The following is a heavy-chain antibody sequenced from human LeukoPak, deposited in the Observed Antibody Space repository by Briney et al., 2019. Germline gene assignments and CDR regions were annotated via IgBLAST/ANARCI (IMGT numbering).Heavy chain of an antibody. CDR1: GFTFSTYW. CDR3: AKDGSSKKTFDY. CDR2: INQYGNEK. J-gene: IGHJ4*02. D-gene: IGHD1-26*01. Sequence: PGGSLRLSCAASGFTFSTYWMNWVRQAPGKGLEWVANINQYGNEKYYVDSVKGRFTTSRDNSKNTLYLQMNSLRTEDTAVYYCAKDGSSKKTFDYWGQGTLVTVSS. V-gene: IGHV3-7*03.